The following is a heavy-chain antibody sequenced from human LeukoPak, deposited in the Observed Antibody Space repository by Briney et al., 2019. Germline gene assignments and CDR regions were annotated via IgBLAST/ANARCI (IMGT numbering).Heavy chain of an antibody. J-gene: IGHJ4*02. CDR1: GITASSSY. D-gene: IGHD3-22*01. CDR2: IYSGGAT. CDR3: ARERGGYYERNGYSDY. Sequence: PGGSLRLSCAASGITASSSYLSWVRQAPGKGLEWVSSIYSGGATHYADSVKGRFTISRDNSKNTLYLQMNRLRAEDTAVYYCARERGGYYERNGYSDYWGQGTLVSVSS. V-gene: IGHV3-66*01.